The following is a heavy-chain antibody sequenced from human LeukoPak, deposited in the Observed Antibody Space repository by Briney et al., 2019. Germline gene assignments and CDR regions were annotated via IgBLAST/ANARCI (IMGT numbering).Heavy chain of an antibody. V-gene: IGHV1-2*02. CDR2: INPNSGGT. CDR1: GYTFTGYY. CDR3: ARAKLELHVVAFDI. Sequence: ASVKVSCKASGYTFTGYYMHWVRQAPGQGLEWMGWINPNSGGTNYAQKFQGRVTMTRDTSISTAYMELSRLRSDDTAVYYCARAKLELHVVAFDIWGQGTMVTVSS. D-gene: IGHD1-7*01. J-gene: IGHJ3*02.